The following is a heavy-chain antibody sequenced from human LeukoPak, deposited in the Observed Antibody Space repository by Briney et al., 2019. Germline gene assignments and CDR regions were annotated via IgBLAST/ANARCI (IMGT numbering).Heavy chain of an antibody. CDR2: IKSDESER. V-gene: IGHV3-7*01. D-gene: IGHD6-13*01. Sequence: GGSLRLSCVASGFAFSDYWMSWVRQAPGKGLEWVANIKSDESERFFLDSVKGRFTISRDNAKNSVYLHMSSLRAEDTGVYYCATTLNIATPGHLWGQGALVTVSS. CDR1: GFAFSDYW. CDR3: ATTLNIATPGHL. J-gene: IGHJ4*02.